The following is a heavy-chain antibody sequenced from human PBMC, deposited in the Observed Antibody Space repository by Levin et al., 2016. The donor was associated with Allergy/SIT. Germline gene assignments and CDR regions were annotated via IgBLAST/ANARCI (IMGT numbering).Heavy chain of an antibody. V-gene: IGHV1-2*02. Sequence: ASVKVSCKASGYTFTGYYMHWVRQAPGQGLEWMGWINPNSGGTNYAQKFQGRVTMTRDTSISTAYMELSRLRSDDTAVYYCARGQLARGRPFDYWGQGTLVTVSS. CDR2: INPNSGGT. D-gene: IGHD6-13*01. CDR1: GYTFTGYY. J-gene: IGHJ4*02. CDR3: ARGQLARGRPFDY.